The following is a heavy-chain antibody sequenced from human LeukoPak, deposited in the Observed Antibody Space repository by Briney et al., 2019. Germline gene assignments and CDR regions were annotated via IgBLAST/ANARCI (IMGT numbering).Heavy chain of an antibody. CDR3: AWEHNGNYER. CDR1: GGSISSGGYS. CDR2: IYYSGST. V-gene: IGHV4-31*03. Sequence: SETLSLTCTVSGGSISSGGYSWSWIRQHPGKGLEWIGYIYYSGSTYYNPSLKSRVTISVDTSKNQFSLKLSSVTAADTAVYYCAWEHNGNYERWGQGTLVTVSS. D-gene: IGHD4-11*01. J-gene: IGHJ4*02.